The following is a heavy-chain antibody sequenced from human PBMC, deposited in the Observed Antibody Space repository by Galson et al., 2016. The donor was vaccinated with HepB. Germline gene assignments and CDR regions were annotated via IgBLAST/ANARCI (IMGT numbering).Heavy chain of an antibody. J-gene: IGHJ4*02. Sequence: SLRLSCAASGFTFNDFAMSWVRQAPGKGLEWVSGISGGGRTTFYSDSLKGRFTIFRDNSKNILYLQMKRLRAEDTAVYFCAKEQPRAFMPVYVDKWGPGALVTVSS. D-gene: IGHD2-2*01. CDR3: AKEQPRAFMPVYVDK. CDR1: GFTFNDFA. V-gene: IGHV3-23*01. CDR2: ISGGGRTT.